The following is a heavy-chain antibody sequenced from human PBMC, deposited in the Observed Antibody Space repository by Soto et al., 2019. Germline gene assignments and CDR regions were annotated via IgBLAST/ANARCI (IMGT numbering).Heavy chain of an antibody. CDR2: IYHSGDT. V-gene: IGHV4-4*02. CDR3: ARFITIFGVVRHFDY. Sequence: SETLSLTCAVSSGSINSNWWSWVRQPPGKGLEWIGEIYHSGDTYYNPSLQSRVTISVDKSKNQFSLELSSVTAADTAVYYCARFITIFGVVRHFDYWGQGTLVTVSS. CDR1: SGSINSNW. J-gene: IGHJ4*02. D-gene: IGHD3-3*01.